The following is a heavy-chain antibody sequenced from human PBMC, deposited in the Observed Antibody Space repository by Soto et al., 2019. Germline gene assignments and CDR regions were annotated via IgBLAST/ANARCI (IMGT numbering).Heavy chain of an antibody. J-gene: IGHJ1*01. D-gene: IGHD2-21*02. V-gene: IGHV3-30-3*01. CDR2: ILYDESNK. CDR1: GFSFSTYS. CDR3: ARDLGASRRGDCHTLQH. Sequence: QVQLVESGGGVVQPGRSLRLSCAASGFSFSTYSMHWVRQAPGKGLEWVAVILYDESNKDYRESVKGRITISRDNSKSTLYLPMHSLRAEDTAVYYCARDLGASRRGDCHTLQHWGQGTLVTVSS.